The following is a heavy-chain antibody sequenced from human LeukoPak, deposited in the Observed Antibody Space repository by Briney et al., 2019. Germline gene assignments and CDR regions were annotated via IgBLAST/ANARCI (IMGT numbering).Heavy chain of an antibody. D-gene: IGHD2-21*02. CDR3: AREAYCGGDCYSGSDY. V-gene: IGHV1-69*04. J-gene: IGHJ4*02. Sequence: SVKVSCKASGGTFSSYAISWVRQAPGQGLEWMGRIIPILGIANYAQKFQGRVTITADKSTSTAYMELSSLRSEDTAVYYCAREAYCGGDCYSGSDYWGQGTLVTVSS. CDR2: IIPILGIA. CDR1: GGTFSSYA.